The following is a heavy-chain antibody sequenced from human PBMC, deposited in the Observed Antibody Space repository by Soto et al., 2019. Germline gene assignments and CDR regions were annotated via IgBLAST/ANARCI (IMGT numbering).Heavy chain of an antibody. CDR1: GRSFSGYY. Sequence: QVQLQQWGAGLLKPSETLSLTCAVYGRSFSGYYWSWIRQPPGKGLEWIGEINNSGSTNYNPSLKSRVSISVDTSQNQFSQNLSSVTAADKAVYYCARAYGGNSGVFDYWGQRNLVTVSS. CDR3: ARAYGGNSGVFDY. D-gene: IGHD4-17*01. J-gene: IGHJ4*02. V-gene: IGHV4-34*01. CDR2: INNSGST.